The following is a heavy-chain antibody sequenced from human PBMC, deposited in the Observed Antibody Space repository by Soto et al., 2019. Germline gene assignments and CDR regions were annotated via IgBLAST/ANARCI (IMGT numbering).Heavy chain of an antibody. V-gene: IGHV4-31*02. J-gene: IGHJ6*03. CDR2: IYYSGST. D-gene: IGHD6-6*01. CDR3: ARDVRGSSPYYYYYYMDV. CDR1: GGSISSGGYY. Sequence: QVQLQESGPGLVKPSQTLSLTWTVSGGSISSGGYYWSWIGQHPGKGLEWIGYIYYSGSTYYNPSLKSRVTISVDTSKNQFSLKLSSVTAADTAVYYCARDVRGSSPYYYYYYMDVWGKGTTVTVSS.